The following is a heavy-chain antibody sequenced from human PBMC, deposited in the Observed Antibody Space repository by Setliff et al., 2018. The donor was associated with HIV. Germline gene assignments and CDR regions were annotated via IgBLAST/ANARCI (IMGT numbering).Heavy chain of an antibody. Sequence: PSETLSLSCAASGFTFDDYGMSWVRQAPGKGLEWVSGINWNGGSTGYVDSVKGRFTISRDNAKNSLYLQMNSLRAEDTAAYYCARAPSWQRQVDFWGQGTLVTVSS. J-gene: IGHJ4*02. CDR3: ARAPSWQRQVDF. D-gene: IGHD6-25*01. V-gene: IGHV3-20*04. CDR2: INWNGGST. CDR1: GFTFDDYG.